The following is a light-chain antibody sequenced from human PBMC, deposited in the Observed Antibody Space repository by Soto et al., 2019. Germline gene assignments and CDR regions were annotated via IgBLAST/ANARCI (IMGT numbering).Light chain of an antibody. CDR3: QSYDSIVSGSRVV. CDR2: GNS. J-gene: IGLJ2*01. V-gene: IGLV1-40*01. CDR1: SSNIGADYD. Sequence: QSALTQPPSVSGAPGQRVTISCTGSSSNIGADYDVHWYQQLPGTAPKLLIYGNSNRPSGVPDRFSGSKSGTSASLAITGLQAEDEADYYCQSYDSIVSGSRVVFGGGTKVTVL.